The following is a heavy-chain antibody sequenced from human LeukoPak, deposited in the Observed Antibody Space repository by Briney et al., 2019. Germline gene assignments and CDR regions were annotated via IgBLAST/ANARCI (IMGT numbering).Heavy chain of an antibody. Sequence: PGRSLRLSCAASGFTFSSYGMHWVRQAPGKGLEWVVVIWYDGSNKYYADSVKGRFTISRDNSKNTLYLQMNSLRAEDTAVYYCARAAVADYFDYWGQGTLVTVSS. V-gene: IGHV3-33*08. J-gene: IGHJ4*02. CDR3: ARAAVADYFDY. CDR2: IWYDGSNK. CDR1: GFTFSSYG. D-gene: IGHD6-19*01.